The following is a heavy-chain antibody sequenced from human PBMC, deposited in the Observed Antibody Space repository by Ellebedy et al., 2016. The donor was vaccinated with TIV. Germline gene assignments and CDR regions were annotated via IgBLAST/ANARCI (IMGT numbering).Heavy chain of an antibody. V-gene: IGHV3-66*01. D-gene: IGHD2-8*01. CDR2: IYSGGTT. CDR3: ATGYAQNGQ. CDR1: EFTVDNNY. Sequence: PGGSLRLSCAASEFTVDNNYMAWVRQAPGKGLEWVSLIYSGGTTHYADSVKGRFTISRDSSDNTVYLQMNSLRVEDTAVYYCATGYAQNGQWGQGTLVTVSS. J-gene: IGHJ4*02.